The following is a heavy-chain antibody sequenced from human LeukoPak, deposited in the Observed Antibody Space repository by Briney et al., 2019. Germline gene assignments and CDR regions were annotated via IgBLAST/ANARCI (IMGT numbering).Heavy chain of an antibody. D-gene: IGHD6-19*01. CDR3: ARDNGFYFVAGTFDY. Sequence: GRSLRLSCAASGFTFSSYAMHWVRQAPGKGLEWVAVISYDGSNKYYADSEKGRFTISRDNSKNTLYLQMNSLRAEDTAVYYCARDNGFYFVAGTFDYWGQGTLVTVSS. V-gene: IGHV3-30*04. CDR1: GFTFSSYA. J-gene: IGHJ4*02. CDR2: ISYDGSNK.